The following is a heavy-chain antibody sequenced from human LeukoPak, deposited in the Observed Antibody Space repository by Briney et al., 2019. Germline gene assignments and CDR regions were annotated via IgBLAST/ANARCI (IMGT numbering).Heavy chain of an antibody. CDR3: ARGGSKLLA. CDR2: IYYSGTT. Sequence: SETLSLTCTVSGGSISDYYWSWIRQPPGKGLEWIGYIYYSGTTHYNPSLKSRVTISVDTSKNQFSLKLSSVTAADTAVYYCARGGSKLLAWGQGTLVTVSS. CDR1: GGSISDYY. D-gene: IGHD3-10*01. J-gene: IGHJ5*02. V-gene: IGHV4-59*12.